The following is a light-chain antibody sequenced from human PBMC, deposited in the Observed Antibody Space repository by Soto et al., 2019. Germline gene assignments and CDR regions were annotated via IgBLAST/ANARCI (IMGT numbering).Light chain of an antibody. CDR3: SSYTSSIYV. J-gene: IGLJ1*01. CDR1: SSDVGGYNY. CDR2: DVS. V-gene: IGLV2-14*01. Sequence: QSALTQPASVSGSPGQSITISCTGTSSDVGGYNYVSWYQQHPSKAPKLMIYDVSNRPSGVSNRFSGSKSGNTASLTISGLQAEDEADYYCSSYTSSIYVFGTGTKVTVL.